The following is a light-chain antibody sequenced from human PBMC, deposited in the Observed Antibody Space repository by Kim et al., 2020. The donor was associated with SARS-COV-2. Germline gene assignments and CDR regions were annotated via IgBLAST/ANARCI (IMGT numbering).Light chain of an antibody. CDR1: NGHSTYA. Sequence: QPVLTQSPSASASLGASVKLTCTLSNGHSTYAIAWYQQQPDKSPRYLMKLYSDGRHVKGDGIPDRLSGSSSGPQRYLTISSLQSEYEADYYCQTWGSGTVVFGGGTQLTVL. CDR2: LYSDGRH. J-gene: IGLJ2*01. CDR3: QTWGSGTVV. V-gene: IGLV4-69*01.